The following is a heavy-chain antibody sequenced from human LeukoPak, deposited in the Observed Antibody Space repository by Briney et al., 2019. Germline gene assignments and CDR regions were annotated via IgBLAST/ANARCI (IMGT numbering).Heavy chain of an antibody. V-gene: IGHV3-23*01. CDR1: GFTFTNYA. CDR3: AKSMIVVVTEGFFDY. Sequence: PGGSLRLSCEASGFTFTNYAISWVRQAPGKGLEWVSGISGSGENTYYADSVKGRFTISRDNAKNSLYLQMNSLRAEDTAVYYCAKSMIVVVTEGFFDYWGQGTLVTVSS. J-gene: IGHJ4*02. CDR2: ISGSGENT. D-gene: IGHD3-22*01.